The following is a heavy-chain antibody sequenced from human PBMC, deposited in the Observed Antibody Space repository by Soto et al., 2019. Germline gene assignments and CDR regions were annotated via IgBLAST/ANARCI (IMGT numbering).Heavy chain of an antibody. V-gene: IGHV4-59*11. Sequence: PSETLSLTCTVPGGSISNHYWSWIRQSPGKGLEWIANIYHSETTNYNLSLKGRVTISIDSSKNQVSLKLNSVTAADTAVYYCARGGYRTLAWFDPWGQGTLVTVSS. J-gene: IGHJ5*02. D-gene: IGHD6-13*01. CDR3: ARGGYRTLAWFDP. CDR1: GGSISNHY. CDR2: IYHSETT.